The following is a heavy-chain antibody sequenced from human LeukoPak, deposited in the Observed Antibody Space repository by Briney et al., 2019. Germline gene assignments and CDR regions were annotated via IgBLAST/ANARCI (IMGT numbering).Heavy chain of an antibody. CDR3: AKFTGYTAMAD. D-gene: IGHD5-18*01. CDR1: GFNFGDFA. V-gene: IGHV3-9*01. CDR2: FSWDSGSI. J-gene: IGHJ4*02. Sequence: SLRLLCSASGFNFGDFAMHWVRQGPGKGLEWVPGFSWDSGSIGYADSVEGRFNISRDNAKNSLDLQMNSRRAEDTALYYCAKFTGYTAMADGGQGTRVTVSS.